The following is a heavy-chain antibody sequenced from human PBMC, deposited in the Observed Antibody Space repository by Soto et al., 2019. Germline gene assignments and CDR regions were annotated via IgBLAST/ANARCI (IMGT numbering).Heavy chain of an antibody. V-gene: IGHV1-3*01. CDR3: ATGYGDYSTY. D-gene: IGHD4-17*01. Sequence: ASVKLSRKASGYSFTSYAMHWVRLAHGQRLEWMGWINAGNGNTKYSQKFQDRVTMARDTSTDTVYMELASLGSEDTAVYYCATGYGDYSTYWGQGSLVTVSS. CDR1: GYSFTSYA. J-gene: IGHJ4*02. CDR2: INAGNGNT.